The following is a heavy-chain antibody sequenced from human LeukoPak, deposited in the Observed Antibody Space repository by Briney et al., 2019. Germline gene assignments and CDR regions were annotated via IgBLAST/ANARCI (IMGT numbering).Heavy chain of an antibody. V-gene: IGHV1-2*06. CDR1: GYSFTGYY. CDR2: INPNSGGT. CDR3: ARDLEALAAIDY. Sequence: ASVKVSCKASGYSFTGYYIHWVRQAPGQGLEWMGRINPNSGGTNYAQKFQVRLTMTRDTSISTAYMELSRLTSDDTAVYFCARDLEALAAIDYWGQGTLATVSS. J-gene: IGHJ4*02. D-gene: IGHD2-15*01.